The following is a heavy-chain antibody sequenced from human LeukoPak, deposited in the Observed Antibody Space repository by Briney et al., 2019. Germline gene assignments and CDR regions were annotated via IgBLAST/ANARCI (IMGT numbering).Heavy chain of an antibody. J-gene: IGHJ4*02. V-gene: IGHV4-59*02. CDR3: ARDSVGSLDF. CDR2: VYASGAN. CDR1: GDSVTSHG. D-gene: IGHD3-10*01. Sequence: SETLSLSCSVSGDSVTSHGWSWVRQPPGKGLEWIGYVYASGANSDNCNPSLKSRITISVDTSRNQFSLRLNSVTAADTAIYYCARDSVGSLDFWGQGTLVTVSS.